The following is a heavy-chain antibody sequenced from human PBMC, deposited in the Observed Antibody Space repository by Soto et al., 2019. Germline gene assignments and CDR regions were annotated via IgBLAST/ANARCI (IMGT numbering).Heavy chain of an antibody. CDR1: GGSISRGGYY. Sequence: QVQLQESGPGLVKPSQPLSLTCTVSGGSISRGGYYWSWIRQHPGKGLEWIGYIYYSGSTYYNPYRKSRVTRAVYTTKTQFSLKLSSVTAAATAVYYCARSIDHWGQGTLVTVSS. CDR2: IYYSGST. J-gene: IGHJ5*02. CDR3: ARSIDH. V-gene: IGHV4-31*03.